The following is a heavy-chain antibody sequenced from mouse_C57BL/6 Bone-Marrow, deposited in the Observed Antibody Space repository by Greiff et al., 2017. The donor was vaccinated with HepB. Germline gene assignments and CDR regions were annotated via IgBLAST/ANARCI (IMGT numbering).Heavy chain of an antibody. CDR1: GFSLTSYG. V-gene: IGHV2-2*01. J-gene: IGHJ2*01. CDR3: ARKAYYGYYFDY. CDR2: IWSGGSP. D-gene: IGHD2-9*01. Sequence: QVQLKESGPGLVQPSQSLSITCTVSGFSLTSYGVHWVRQSPGKGLEWLGVIWSGGSPDYNAAFISRLSISKDNSKSQVFFKMNSLQADDTAIYYCARKAYYGYYFDYWGQGTTLTVSS.